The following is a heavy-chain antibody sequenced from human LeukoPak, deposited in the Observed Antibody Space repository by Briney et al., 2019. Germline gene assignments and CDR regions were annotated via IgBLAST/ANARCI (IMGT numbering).Heavy chain of an antibody. J-gene: IGHJ4*02. Sequence: ASVKVSCKASGYTFTSYGISWVRQAPGQGLGGMGWISAYNGNANYAQKLQGRVTMTTDTSTSTAYMELRSLRSDDTAVYYCARGVITMIVVTYFDYWGQGTLVTVSS. V-gene: IGHV1-18*01. D-gene: IGHD3-22*01. CDR2: ISAYNGNA. CDR3: ARGVITMIVVTYFDY. CDR1: GYTFTSYG.